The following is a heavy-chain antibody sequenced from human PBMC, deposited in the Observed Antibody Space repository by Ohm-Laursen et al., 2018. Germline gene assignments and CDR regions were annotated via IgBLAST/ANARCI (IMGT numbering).Heavy chain of an antibody. J-gene: IGHJ4*02. D-gene: IGHD1-7*01. CDR1: GFTFSNYA. CDR2: IWHDGSNK. CDR3: ARWYNWNYNFDY. Sequence: SLRLSCAASGFTFSNYAMYWVRQAPGKGLEWAALIWHDGSNKYYADSVKGRFTISRDNSKHTLYLQMNSLRAEDTAVYYCARWYNWNYNFDYWGQGTLVTVSS. V-gene: IGHV3-33*01.